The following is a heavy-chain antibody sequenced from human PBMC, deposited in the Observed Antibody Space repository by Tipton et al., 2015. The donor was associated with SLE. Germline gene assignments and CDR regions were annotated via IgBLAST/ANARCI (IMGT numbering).Heavy chain of an antibody. V-gene: IGHV4-39*07. D-gene: IGHD3-3*01. J-gene: IGHJ6*02. CDR1: GGSISSSSYY. Sequence: TLSLTCTVSGGSISSSSYYWGWIRQPPGKGLEWIGSIYYSGSTYYNPSLKSRVTISVDTSKNQFSLKLSSVAAADTAVYYCARGSGSPDVWGQGTTVTVSS. CDR2: IYYSGST. CDR3: ARGSGSPDV.